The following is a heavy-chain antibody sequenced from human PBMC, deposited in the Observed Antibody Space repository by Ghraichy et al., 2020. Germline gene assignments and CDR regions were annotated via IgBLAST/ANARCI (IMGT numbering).Heavy chain of an antibody. Sequence: LSLTCAASAFTFSDHYMTWIRQAPGKGLEWVSYISSTGGIKYYADSVKGRFTISRDNAKNSLYLQMNSLRAEDTAVYYCARGFYASGVDQWGQGTLVTVSS. CDR1: AFTFSDHY. J-gene: IGHJ4*02. CDR3: ARGFYASGVDQ. V-gene: IGHV3-11*01. CDR2: ISSTGGIK. D-gene: IGHD2/OR15-2a*01.